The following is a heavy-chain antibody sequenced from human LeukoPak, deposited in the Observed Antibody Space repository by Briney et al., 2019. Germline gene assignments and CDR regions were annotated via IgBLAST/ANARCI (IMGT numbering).Heavy chain of an antibody. D-gene: IGHD3-22*01. V-gene: IGHV2-70*04. CDR2: IDWDDDK. J-gene: IGHJ4*02. CDR1: GFSLSTSGMR. Sequence: QTLSLTCTFSGFSLSTSGMRVSWIRQPPGKALEWLARIDWDDDKFYSTSLKTRLTISKDTSKNQVVLTMTNMDPVDTATYYCARTQGYYDSSGLFDYWGQGTLVNVSS. CDR3: ARTQGYYDSSGLFDY.